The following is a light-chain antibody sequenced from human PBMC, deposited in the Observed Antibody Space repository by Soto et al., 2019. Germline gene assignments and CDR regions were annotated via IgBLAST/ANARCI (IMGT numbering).Light chain of an antibody. CDR3: ISYTDRQSYL. J-gene: IGLJ1*01. V-gene: IGLV2-14*01. CDR1: SSDVGNYNF. CDR2: EVS. Sequence: QSVLTQPASVSGSPGQSITISCTGTSSDVGNYNFVSWYQHHPDKAPKLMISEVSHRPPGVSDRFSGSKSGITASLTISGLQTEDEADYYCISYTDRQSYLFGTGTKVTVL.